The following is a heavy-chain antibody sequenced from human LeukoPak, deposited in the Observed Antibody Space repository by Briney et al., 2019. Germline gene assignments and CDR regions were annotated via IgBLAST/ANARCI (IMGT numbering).Heavy chain of an antibody. V-gene: IGHV4-34*01. CDR2: INHSGST. J-gene: IGHJ4*02. Sequence: SETLSLTCAVYGGSFSGYYWSWIRQPPGKGLEWIGEINHSGSTNYNPSLKSRVTISADTSKNQFSLKLSSVTAADTAVYYCARVHAVATLGSWGQGTLVTVSS. CDR1: GGSFSGYY. D-gene: IGHD6-19*01. CDR3: ARVHAVATLGS.